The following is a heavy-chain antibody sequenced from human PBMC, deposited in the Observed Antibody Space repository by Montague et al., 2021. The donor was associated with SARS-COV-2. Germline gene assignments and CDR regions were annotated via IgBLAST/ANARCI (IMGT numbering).Heavy chain of an antibody. CDR2: IYNSGTT. Sequence: SETLSLTCIVSGASISNYYWSWIRQSPGTGLEWIGYIYNSGTTKYNPSLQSRVTMSLDTSKNQFSLRLSSVTAADTAVYYCARGPHYFYYGTDVWGQGTTVTVSS. CDR3: ARGPHYFYYGTDV. V-gene: IGHV4-59*08. CDR1: GASISNYY. J-gene: IGHJ6*02.